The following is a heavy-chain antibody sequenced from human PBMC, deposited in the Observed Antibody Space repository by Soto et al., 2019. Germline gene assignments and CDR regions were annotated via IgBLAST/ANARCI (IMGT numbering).Heavy chain of an antibody. CDR3: ARDWRSNRWYYFDS. CDR2: INIDGRST. J-gene: IGHJ5*01. V-gene: IGHV3-74*01. CDR1: GFTLSNYW. Sequence: EVLLVESGGGVVQPGGSLRLSCAASGFTLSNYWMHWVRQAPGKGLEWVSRINIDGRSTTYADSVKGRFSISRDDAKNTLFLQMNSLRAEDTAVYYCARDWRSNRWYYFDSWGQGTLVTVSS. D-gene: IGHD2-2*01.